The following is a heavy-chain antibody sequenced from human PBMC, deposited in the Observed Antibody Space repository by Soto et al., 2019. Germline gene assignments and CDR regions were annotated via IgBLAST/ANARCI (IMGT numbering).Heavy chain of an antibody. J-gene: IGHJ4*02. CDR2: ISGSGGST. CDR1: GFTFSTYA. V-gene: IGHV3-23*01. CDR3: AKDKGVSVGATLVDY. Sequence: EVQLLESGGGLIQPGGSLRLSCAASGFTFSTYAMTWVRQAPGKGLEWVSAISGSGGSTYHADSVKGRFTISRDNSKNTLYLQMNSLRAEDTAVYYCAKDKGVSVGATLVDYWGQGTLVTVSS. D-gene: IGHD1-26*01.